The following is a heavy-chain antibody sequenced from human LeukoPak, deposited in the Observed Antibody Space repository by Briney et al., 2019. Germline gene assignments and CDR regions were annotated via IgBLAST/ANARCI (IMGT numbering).Heavy chain of an antibody. J-gene: IGHJ3*02. CDR2: IIPILGIA. Sequence: GASVKVSCKASGGTFSSYAISWVRQAPEQGLEWMGRIIPILGIANYAQKFQGRVTITADKSTSTAYMELSSLRSEDTAVYYCARERQGDAFDIWGQGTMVTVSS. CDR1: GGTFSSYA. V-gene: IGHV1-69*04. CDR3: ARERQGDAFDI.